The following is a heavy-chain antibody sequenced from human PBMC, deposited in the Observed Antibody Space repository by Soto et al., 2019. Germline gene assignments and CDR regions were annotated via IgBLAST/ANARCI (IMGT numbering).Heavy chain of an antibody. CDR2: IWYDGSNK. CDR1: GFTFSPYT. V-gene: IGHV3-33*08. J-gene: IGHJ4*02. D-gene: IGHD1-1*01. Sequence: QVQLVESGGGVGQPGRSLRLSCAASGFTFSPYTMHWVRQTPGKGLEWVAVIWYDGSNKYYADSVKGRFTISRDNSKNTLYLQMNSLRAEDTAVYYCAREGVGNDGFFDYWGQGTLVTVSS. CDR3: AREGVGNDGFFDY.